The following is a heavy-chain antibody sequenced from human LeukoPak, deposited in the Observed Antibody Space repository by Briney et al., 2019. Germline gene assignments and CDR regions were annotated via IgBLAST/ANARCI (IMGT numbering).Heavy chain of an antibody. CDR2: ISGSRSST. V-gene: IGHV3-23*01. Sequence: PGGSLRLSCAASGFTFISYAMSWVRQAPGGGLEWVSAISGSRSSTYYADSVKGRFTISRDNSKNTLYLQMNSLRAEDTAVYYCALLSGDYGYWGQGTLVTVSS. CDR3: ALLSGDYGY. J-gene: IGHJ4*02. D-gene: IGHD4-17*01. CDR1: GFTFISYA.